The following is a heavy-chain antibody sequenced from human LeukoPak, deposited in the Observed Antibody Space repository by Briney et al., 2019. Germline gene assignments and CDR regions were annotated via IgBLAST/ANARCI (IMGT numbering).Heavy chain of an antibody. J-gene: IGHJ4*02. CDR3: AKRGSPVY. Sequence: GGSLRLFCAASGFTFSSYAMSWVRQAPGKGLEWVSTFIGSGGGTYYADSVKGRFTISRDNSKNTLYLQMNSLRAEDTAVYYCAKRGSPVYWGQGTLVTVSS. V-gene: IGHV3-23*01. CDR2: FIGSGGGT. D-gene: IGHD3-10*01. CDR1: GFTFSSYA.